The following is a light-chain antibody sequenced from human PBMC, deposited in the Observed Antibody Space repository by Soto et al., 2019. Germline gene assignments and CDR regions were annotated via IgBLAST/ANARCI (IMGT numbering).Light chain of an antibody. J-gene: IGKJ1*01. CDR1: QSISTS. V-gene: IGKV1-39*01. CDR3: QQSYINTAWT. CDR2: AAS. Sequence: IQMTSSPSSLAAAVGDRVTITSLASQSISTSRNWYQQKPGKAPKLLIYAASTLQIGVPSMFSGSGSGTDFTLNITNLHPDDFATDYCQQSYINTAWTFGQGTKVEI.